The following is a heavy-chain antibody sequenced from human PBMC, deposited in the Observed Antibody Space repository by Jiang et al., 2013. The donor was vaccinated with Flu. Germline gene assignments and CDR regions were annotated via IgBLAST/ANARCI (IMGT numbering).Heavy chain of an antibody. V-gene: IGHV4-34*01. CDR2: INHSGST. J-gene: IGHJ4*02. D-gene: IGHD3-9*01. CDR1: GGSFSGYY. CDR3: ARSERDILTGYYVDY. Sequence: LLKPSETLSLTCAVYGGSFSGYYWSWIRQPPGKGLEWIGEINHSGSTNYNPSLKSRVTISVDTSKNQFSLKLSSVTAADTAVYYCARSERDILTGYYVDYWGQGTLVTVPS.